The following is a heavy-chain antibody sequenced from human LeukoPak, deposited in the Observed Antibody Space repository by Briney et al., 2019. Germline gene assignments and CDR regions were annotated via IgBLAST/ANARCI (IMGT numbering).Heavy chain of an antibody. CDR1: GFTFSSYW. Sequence: GGSLRLSCAASGFTFSSYWMHWVRQAPGKGLVWVSRINSDGSSTSYADFVKGRFTISRDNAKNTLYLQMNSLRAEDTAVYYCARDLILADSSGSSAHDYWGQGTLVTVSS. D-gene: IGHD2-15*01. CDR2: INSDGSST. J-gene: IGHJ4*02. V-gene: IGHV3-74*01. CDR3: ARDLILADSSGSSAHDY.